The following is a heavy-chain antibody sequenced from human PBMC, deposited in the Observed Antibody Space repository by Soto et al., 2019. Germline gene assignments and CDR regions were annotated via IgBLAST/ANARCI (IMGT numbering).Heavy chain of an antibody. CDR3: AKAKYSSSWWAVDY. CDR1: GFTFGSYA. Sequence: PGGSLSLSCAASGFTFGSYAMSWVRQAPGKGLEWVSSTSASGGTTYYADSVKGRFTISRDNSKNILYLEMNSLRAEDTAVYYCAKAKYSSSWWAVDYWGQGTLVTVSS. J-gene: IGHJ4*02. D-gene: IGHD6-13*01. CDR2: TSASGGTT. V-gene: IGHV3-23*01.